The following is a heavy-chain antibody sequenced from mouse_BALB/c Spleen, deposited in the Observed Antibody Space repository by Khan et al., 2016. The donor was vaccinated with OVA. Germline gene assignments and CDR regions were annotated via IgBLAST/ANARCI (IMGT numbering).Heavy chain of an antibody. D-gene: IGHD1-1*01. CDR1: GFTFSTYG. V-gene: IGHV5-6*01. CDR2: VSTGGHYT. J-gene: IGHJ3*01. CDR3: ARLAYYYDSEGFAY. Sequence: EVELVESGGDVVKPGGSLKLSCAASGFTFSTYGMSWVRQTPDKRLEWVATVSTGGHYTYYPDTVKGRFTISRDNAKNTPYLQMSSLKSEDTAMFYGARLAYYYDSEGFAYWGQGTLVNVSA.